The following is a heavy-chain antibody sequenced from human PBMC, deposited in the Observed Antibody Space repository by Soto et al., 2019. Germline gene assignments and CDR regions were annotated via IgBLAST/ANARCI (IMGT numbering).Heavy chain of an antibody. CDR2: ISYDGSDK. V-gene: IGHV3-30*18. CDR3: AKALGELSPESYDY. CDR1: GFTFSSYA. D-gene: IGHD3-16*02. Sequence: QVQLVESGGGVVQPGRSLRLSCAASGFTFSSYAMHWVRQAPGKGLEWVAVISYDGSDKYYVDSVKGRFTISRDNSKNTLNLQMNSLRADDTAVYYCAKALGELSPESYDYWGQGTLITVSS. J-gene: IGHJ4*02.